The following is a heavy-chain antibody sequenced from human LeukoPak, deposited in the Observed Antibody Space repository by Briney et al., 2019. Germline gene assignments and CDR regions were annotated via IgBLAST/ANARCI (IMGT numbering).Heavy chain of an antibody. Sequence: ASVKVSCKASGYTFTSYYMHWVRQAPGQRLEWMGIINPSGGSTSYPQEFQGRVTMTRDTSTSTVYMELSSLRSEDTAVYYCARDDCGGDCSIFDYWGQGPLVSVPS. CDR1: GYTFTSYY. J-gene: IGHJ4*02. CDR3: ARDDCGGDCSIFDY. D-gene: IGHD2-21*02. V-gene: IGHV1-46*01. CDR2: INPSGGST.